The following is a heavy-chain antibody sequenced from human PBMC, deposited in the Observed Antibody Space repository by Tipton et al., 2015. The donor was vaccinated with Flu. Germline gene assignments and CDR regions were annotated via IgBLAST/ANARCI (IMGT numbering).Heavy chain of an antibody. D-gene: IGHD3-10*01. Sequence: TLSLTCTVSGGSISSSSYYWGWIRQPPGKGLEWIGSIYYSGSTYYNPSLKSRVAISVDTSKNQFSLKLSSVTAADTAVYYCARGGRGLTRIWGQGTMVTVSS. CDR2: IYYSGST. CDR3: ARGGRGLTRI. CDR1: GGSISSSSYY. V-gene: IGHV4-39*01. J-gene: IGHJ3*02.